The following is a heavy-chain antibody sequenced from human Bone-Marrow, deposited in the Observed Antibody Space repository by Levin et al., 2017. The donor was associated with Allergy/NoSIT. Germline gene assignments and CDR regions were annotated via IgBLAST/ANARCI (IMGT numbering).Heavy chain of an antibody. CDR3: ARSHDSSGYYYRGLGSFGY. CDR2: ISSSGSTI. D-gene: IGHD3-22*01. V-gene: IGHV3-11*01. CDR1: GFTFSDYY. J-gene: IGHJ4*02. Sequence: KAGGSLRLSCAASGFTFSDYYMSWIRQAPGKGLEWVSYISSSGSTIYYADSVKGRFTISRDNAKNSLYLQMNSLRAEDTAVYYCARSHDSSGYYYRGLGSFGYWGQGTLVTVSS.